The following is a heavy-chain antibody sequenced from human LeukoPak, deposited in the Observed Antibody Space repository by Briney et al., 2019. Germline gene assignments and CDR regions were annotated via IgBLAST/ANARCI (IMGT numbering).Heavy chain of an antibody. CDR2: VSNSGNT. J-gene: IGHJ3*02. CDR1: GGFINNFY. V-gene: IGHV4-59*01. CDR3: ARENYVFDI. Sequence: SETLSLTCSVSGGFINNFYWSWIRQPPGKGLEWIGYVSNSGNTNYNPSFRSRFTISVDTSKNQFSLKLTSVTAADTAVYFCARENYVFDIWGQGTMVTVSS.